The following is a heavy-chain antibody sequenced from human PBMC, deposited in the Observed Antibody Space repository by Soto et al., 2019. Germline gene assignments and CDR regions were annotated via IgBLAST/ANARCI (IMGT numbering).Heavy chain of an antibody. D-gene: IGHD5-12*01. CDR3: VKDRYSAYDVTMDV. CDR1: GFIFSDYY. Sequence: GGSLRLSCAASGFIFSDYYMSWVRQAPGKGLEWVSHISSSGDNIYYADSVKGRFTISRDNAKNTLYLQMSSLRAEDTAVYYCVKDRYSAYDVTMDVWGQGTTVTVSS. V-gene: IGHV3-11*04. CDR2: ISSSGDNI. J-gene: IGHJ6*02.